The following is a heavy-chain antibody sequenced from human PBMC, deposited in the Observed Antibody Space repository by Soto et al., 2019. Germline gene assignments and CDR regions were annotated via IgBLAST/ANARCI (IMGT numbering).Heavy chain of an antibody. V-gene: IGHV3-23*01. CDR1: GFTFSSYA. J-gene: IGHJ6*02. Sequence: EVQLLESGGGLVQPGGSLRLSCAASGFTFSSYAMSWVRQAPGKGLEWVSAISGSGGSTYYADSVKGRFTISRDNSKNTLYLQMNSMRAEDTAVYYCAKVMVRGFDYYYYGMDVWGRGTTVTVSS. CDR3: AKVMVRGFDYYYYGMDV. CDR2: ISGSGGST. D-gene: IGHD3-10*01.